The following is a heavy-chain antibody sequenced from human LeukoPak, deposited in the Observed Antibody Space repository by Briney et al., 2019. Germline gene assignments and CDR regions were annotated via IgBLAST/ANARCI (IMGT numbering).Heavy chain of an antibody. CDR2: IRYDGSNK. Sequence: GGSLRLSCAASGFTFSSYGMHWVRQAPGKGLEWVAFIRYDGSNKYYADSVKGRFTISRHNAKNSLYLQMNSLRAEDTAVYYCARVKSGSYHGTAFDIWGQGTMVTVSS. J-gene: IGHJ3*02. D-gene: IGHD1-26*01. V-gene: IGHV3-30*02. CDR1: GFTFSSYG. CDR3: ARVKSGSYHGTAFDI.